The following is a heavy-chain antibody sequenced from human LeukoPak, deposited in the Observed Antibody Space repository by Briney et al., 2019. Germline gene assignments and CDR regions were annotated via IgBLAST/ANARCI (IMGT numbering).Heavy chain of an antibody. D-gene: IGHD5-24*01. Sequence: PSETLSLTCTVSGGSVSSGSYYWSWIRQPPGKGLEWIGYIYYSGSTNYNPSLKSRVTISVDTSKNQFSLKLSSVTAADTAVYYCASRWLQNPTFDNWGQGTLVTVSS. CDR2: IYYSGST. CDR1: GGSVSSGSYY. V-gene: IGHV4-61*01. J-gene: IGHJ4*02. CDR3: ASRWLQNPTFDN.